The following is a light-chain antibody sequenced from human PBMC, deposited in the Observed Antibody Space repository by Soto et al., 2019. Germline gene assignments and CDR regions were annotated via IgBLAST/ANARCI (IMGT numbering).Light chain of an antibody. V-gene: IGKV3-20*01. CDR1: QSVDSSY. Sequence: EIVLTQSPGTLSLSPGERATLSCRASQSVDSSYLAWYQQKPGQAPRLLIFGASSRATGIPDRFSGSGSGTDFTLTISRLEPEDFAVYYCQQYYSSPLTFGQGTKVEIK. J-gene: IGKJ1*01. CDR3: QQYYSSPLT. CDR2: GAS.